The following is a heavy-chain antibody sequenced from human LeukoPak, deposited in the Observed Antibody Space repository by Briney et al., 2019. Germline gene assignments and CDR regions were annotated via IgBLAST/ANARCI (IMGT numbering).Heavy chain of an antibody. D-gene: IGHD3-3*01. J-gene: IGHJ4*02. CDR2: IYSGGST. V-gene: IGHV3-66*01. Sequence: SGGSLRLSCAASGFTVSSNYMSWVRQAPGKGLEWVSVIYSGGSTYYADSVKGRFTISRDNSKNTLYLQMNSLRAEDTAVYYCAREGGTYYDFWSGYSPFDYWGQGTLVTVSS. CDR3: AREGGTYYDFWSGYSPFDY. CDR1: GFTVSSNY.